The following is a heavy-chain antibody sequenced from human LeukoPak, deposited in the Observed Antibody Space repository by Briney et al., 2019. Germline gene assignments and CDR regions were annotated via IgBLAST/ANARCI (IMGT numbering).Heavy chain of an antibody. Sequence: GGSLRLSCAASGCTFSSCWMNWARQAPGKGLEWVASINHNGNVNYYVDSVKGRFTISRDNAKNSLYLQMSNLRAEDTAVYFCARGGGLDVWGQGATVTVSS. V-gene: IGHV3-7*03. CDR2: INHNGNVN. J-gene: IGHJ6*02. CDR1: GCTFSSCW. CDR3: ARGGGLDV. D-gene: IGHD3-16*01.